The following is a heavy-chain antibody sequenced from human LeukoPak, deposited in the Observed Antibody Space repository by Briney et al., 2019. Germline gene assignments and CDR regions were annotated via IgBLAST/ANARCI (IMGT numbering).Heavy chain of an antibody. CDR2: ISSRSSYI. J-gene: IGHJ3*02. CDR3: GRERHTSGWDFDI. CDR1: GFTFSSYS. V-gene: IGHV3-21*01. D-gene: IGHD6-19*01. Sequence: GGSLRLSCAASGFTFSSYSMNWVRQAPGKGLEWVSSISSRSSYIYYADSVKGRFTISRDNAKNSLNLQMNSLRAENTAVYYCGRERHTSGWDFDIWGRGTMVTVSS.